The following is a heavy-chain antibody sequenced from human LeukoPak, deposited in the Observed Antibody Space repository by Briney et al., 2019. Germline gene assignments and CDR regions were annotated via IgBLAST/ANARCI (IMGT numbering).Heavy chain of an antibody. CDR2: INPSGST. V-gene: IGHV4-34*01. J-gene: IGHJ4*02. CDR3: ARRLPRSTAMVTRDTQWGLDY. Sequence: RSETLSLTCAVYGGSFSGYYWSWIRQPPGKGLEWIGEINPSGSTNYNPSLKSRVTISVDTAKNQFSLKLSSVTAADTAVYYCARRLPRSTAMVTRDTQWGLDYWGQGTLVTVSS. D-gene: IGHD5-18*01. CDR1: GGSFSGYY.